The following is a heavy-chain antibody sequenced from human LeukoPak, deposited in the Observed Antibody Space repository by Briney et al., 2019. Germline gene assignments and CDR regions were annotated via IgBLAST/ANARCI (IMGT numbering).Heavy chain of an antibody. CDR1: GGSISSYY. D-gene: IGHD2-21*01. CDR3: ARDLVQFDP. J-gene: IGHJ5*02. Sequence: SETLSLTCTVSGGSISSYYWSWIRQPPGKGLEWIGYIYYSGSTNYNPSLKSRVTISVDTSNNQFSLKLSSVTAADTAVYYCARDLVQFDPWGQGTLVTVSS. CDR2: IYYSGST. V-gene: IGHV4-59*01.